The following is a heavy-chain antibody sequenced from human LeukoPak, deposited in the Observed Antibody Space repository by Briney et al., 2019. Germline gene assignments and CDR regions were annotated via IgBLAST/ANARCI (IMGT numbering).Heavy chain of an antibody. D-gene: IGHD2-15*01. CDR2: IKQDESEK. CDR3: ARFGLDAAIDY. V-gene: IGHV3-7*01. CDR1: GFRFSGYW. J-gene: IGHJ4*02. Sequence: GGSLRLSCAASGFRFSGYWMSWVRQAPGKGLEWVATIKQDESEKTYVDSVEGRFTSSRANAKSSLFLQMDSLRAEDTAVYFCARFGLDAAIDYWGQGTLITVSS.